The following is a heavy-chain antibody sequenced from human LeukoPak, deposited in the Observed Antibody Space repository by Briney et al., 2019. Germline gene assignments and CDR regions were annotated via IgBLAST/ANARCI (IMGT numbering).Heavy chain of an antibody. CDR3: ASSDSSGWYYGLDY. Sequence: LETLSLTCTVSGGSISSSRYYWGWIRQPPGKGLEWIGSIYYSGSTYYNPSLKSRLTISVDTSKNQFSLKLSSVTAADTAVYYCASSDSSGWYYGLDYWGQGTLVTVSS. J-gene: IGHJ4*02. CDR1: GGSISSSRYY. CDR2: IYYSGST. D-gene: IGHD6-19*01. V-gene: IGHV4-39*07.